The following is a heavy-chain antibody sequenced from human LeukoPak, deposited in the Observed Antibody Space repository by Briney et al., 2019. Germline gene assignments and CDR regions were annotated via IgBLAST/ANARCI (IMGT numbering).Heavy chain of an antibody. V-gene: IGHV4-59*01. J-gene: IGHJ3*02. CDR2: IYYSGST. D-gene: IGHD3-22*01. CDR1: DGSISSYY. Sequence: KPSETLSLTCTVSDGSISSYYWSWIRQPPGKGLEWIGYIYYSGSTNYNPSLKSRVTISVDTSKNQFSLRLSSVTAADTAVYYCGRIDSSSDPLGIWGQGTMVTVSS. CDR3: GRIDSSSDPLGI.